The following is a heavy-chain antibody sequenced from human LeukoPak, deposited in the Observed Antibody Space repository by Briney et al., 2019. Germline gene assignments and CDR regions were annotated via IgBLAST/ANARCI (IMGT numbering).Heavy chain of an antibody. D-gene: IGHD5-12*01. CDR2: IKQDGSEK. CDR1: GFTFSSYW. V-gene: IGHV3-7*01. J-gene: IGHJ4*02. Sequence: GGSLRLSCAASGFTFSSYWMSWVRQAPGKGLEWVANIKQDGSEKYYVDSVKGRFTISRDNAKNSLYLQMNSLRAEDTAVYYCARDGSLPQLVATDTRHDYWGQGTLVTVSS. CDR3: ARDGSLPQLVATDTRHDY.